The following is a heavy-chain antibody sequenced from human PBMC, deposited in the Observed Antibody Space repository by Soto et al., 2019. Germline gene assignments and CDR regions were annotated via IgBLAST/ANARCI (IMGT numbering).Heavy chain of an antibody. CDR1: GFTFSSYS. CDR3: ARHLAMGASGYYRSFED. D-gene: IGHD3-22*01. J-gene: IGHJ4*02. V-gene: IGHV3-21*01. CDR2: ISSSSSYI. Sequence: VGSLRLSCAASGFTFSSYSMNWVRQSPGKGLEWVSSISSSSSYIYYADSVKGRFTISRDNAKNSLYLQMNSLRAEDTAVYYCARHLAMGASGYYRSFEDCGQGTLVNVSS.